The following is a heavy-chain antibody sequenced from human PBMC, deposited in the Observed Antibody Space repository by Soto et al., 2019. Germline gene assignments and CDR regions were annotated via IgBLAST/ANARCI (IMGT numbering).Heavy chain of an antibody. CDR2: IHPGDSDT. CDR3: ARHNRYSSTWFEGWFDP. Sequence: PGESLKISCKASGYSFTNYWVGWVRQIPGRGLEWMGIIHPGDSDTRYSPFFQGQVTISADKSISTAYLQWSSLKASDTAMYYCARHNRYSSTWFEGWFDPWGQGTLVTVSS. CDR1: GYSFTNYW. V-gene: IGHV5-51*01. D-gene: IGHD6-13*01. J-gene: IGHJ5*02.